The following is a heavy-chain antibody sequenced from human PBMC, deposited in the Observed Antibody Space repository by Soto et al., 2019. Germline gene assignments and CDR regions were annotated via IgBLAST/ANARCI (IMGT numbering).Heavy chain of an antibody. CDR3: AKDGTSGYYDSSGYYGAFDI. CDR2: ISGSGGST. CDR1: GFTFSSYA. J-gene: IGHJ3*02. D-gene: IGHD3-22*01. V-gene: IGHV3-23*01. Sequence: GESLKISCAASGFTFSSYAMSWVRQAPGKGLEWVSAISGSGGSTYYADSVKGRFTISRDNSKNTLYLQMNSLRAEDTAVYYCAKDGTSGYYDSSGYYGAFDIWGQGTMVTVSS.